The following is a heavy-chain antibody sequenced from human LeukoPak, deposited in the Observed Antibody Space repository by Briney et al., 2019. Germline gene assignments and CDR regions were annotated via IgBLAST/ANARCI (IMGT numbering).Heavy chain of an antibody. CDR3: AKVFYDSSGYSNDYYYFDY. CDR2: ISGSGGST. Sequence: GGSLRLSCAASGFTFSSYAMSWVRQAPGKGLEWVSAISGSGGSTYYAGSVKGRFTISRDNSKNTLYLQMNSLRAEDTAVYYCAKVFYDSSGYSNDYYYFDYWGQGTLVTVSS. CDR1: GFTFSSYA. V-gene: IGHV3-23*01. D-gene: IGHD3-22*01. J-gene: IGHJ4*02.